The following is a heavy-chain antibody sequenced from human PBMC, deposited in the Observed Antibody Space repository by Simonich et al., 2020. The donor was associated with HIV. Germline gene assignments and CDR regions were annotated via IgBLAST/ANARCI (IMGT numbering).Heavy chain of an antibody. D-gene: IGHD6-19*01. CDR1: GYRFTSFW. CDR3: ARQYSSGWYFWFDP. V-gene: IGHV5-51*01. Sequence: EVQLVQSGAEVNKPGESLKISCKGSGYRFTSFWIGWVRQMPGKGLEWRGINYPGASETIYNPSFQGQVTISADKSIITAYLQWSSLTASDTAMYYCARQYSSGWYFWFDPWGQGTLVTVSS. CDR2: NYPGASET. J-gene: IGHJ5*02.